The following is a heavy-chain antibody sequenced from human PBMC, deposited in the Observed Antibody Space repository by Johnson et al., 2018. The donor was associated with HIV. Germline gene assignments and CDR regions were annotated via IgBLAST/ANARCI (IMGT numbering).Heavy chain of an antibody. V-gene: IGHV3-20*04. Sequence: VPLVESGGGVVRPGGSLRLSCAASGLTFDDYGMNWVRQAPGKGMEWVSCINCNCGSTGYADSVKGRFTISRDNSKNTLYLQMNSLRAEDTAVYYCARGPLFYYSSGLWAFNIGGQGTMVTVSS. D-gene: IGHD3-10*01. CDR1: GLTFDDYG. J-gene: IGHJ3*02. CDR2: INCNCGST. CDR3: ARGPLFYYSSGLWAFNI.